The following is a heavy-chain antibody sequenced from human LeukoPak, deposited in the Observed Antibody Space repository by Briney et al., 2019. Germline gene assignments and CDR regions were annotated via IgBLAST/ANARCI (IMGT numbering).Heavy chain of an antibody. J-gene: IGHJ4*02. V-gene: IGHV4-39*07. CDR2: IHYNGGT. CDR1: GGSVSSSGYY. Sequence: SETLSLTCTVSGGSVSSSGYYWGWIRQPPGKGLEWIGTIHYNGGTYYNPSLKSRVTISVDTSKNQFSLKLSSVTAADTAVYYCASLLSLHFDYWGQGTLVTVSS. CDR3: ASLLSLHFDY. D-gene: IGHD2-15*01.